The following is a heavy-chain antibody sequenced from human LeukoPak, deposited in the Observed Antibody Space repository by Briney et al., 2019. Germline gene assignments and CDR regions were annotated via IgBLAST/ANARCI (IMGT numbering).Heavy chain of an antibody. D-gene: IGHD1-26*01. CDR3: ARGTDLGATWTQYNWFDP. J-gene: IGHJ5*02. Sequence: GASVKVSCKASGGTFSSYAISWVRQAPGQGLEWMGGIIPIFGTANYAQKFQGRVTITADKSTSTAYMELSSLRSEDTAMYYCARGTDLGATWTQYNWFDPWGQGTLVTVSS. V-gene: IGHV1-69*06. CDR1: GGTFSSYA. CDR2: IIPIFGTA.